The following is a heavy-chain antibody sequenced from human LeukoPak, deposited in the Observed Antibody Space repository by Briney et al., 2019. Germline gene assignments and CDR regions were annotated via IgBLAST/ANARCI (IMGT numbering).Heavy chain of an antibody. CDR2: ISYDGSNK. CDR3: AKGRRIINPGIAAAGVMDV. Sequence: QPGRSLRLSCAASGFTFSSYAMHWVRQAPGKGLEWVAVISYDGSNKYYADSVKGRFTISRDNSKNTLYLQMNSLRAEDTAVYYCAKGRRIINPGIAAAGVMDVWGQGTTVTVSS. V-gene: IGHV3-30-3*01. J-gene: IGHJ6*02. CDR1: GFTFSSYA. D-gene: IGHD6-13*01.